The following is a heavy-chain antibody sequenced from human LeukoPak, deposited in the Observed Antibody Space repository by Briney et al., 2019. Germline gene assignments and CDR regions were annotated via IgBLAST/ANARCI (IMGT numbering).Heavy chain of an antibody. D-gene: IGHD3-3*01. CDR1: GGSISSYY. CDR3: ARGAWSGYSVFPLDY. V-gene: IGHV4-59*08. CDR2: IYYSGST. Sequence: SETLSLTCTVSGGSISSYYWSWIRQPPGKGLEWIGDIYYSGSTTYNPSLKSRVTISVDTSKNQFSLKLSSVTAADTAVYYCARGAWSGYSVFPLDYWGEGTLVTVSS. J-gene: IGHJ4*02.